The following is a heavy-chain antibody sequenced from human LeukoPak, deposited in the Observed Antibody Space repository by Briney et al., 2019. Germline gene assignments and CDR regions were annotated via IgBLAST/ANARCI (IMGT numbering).Heavy chain of an antibody. V-gene: IGHV3-48*02. CDR2: INSSNSTI. CDR1: GFTFSIYS. CDR3: ARDYGDYANDY. D-gene: IGHD4-17*01. Sequence: GGSLRLSCAASGFTFSIYSMNWVRQAPGKGLEWVSYINSSNSTIYYADSVKGRFTISRDNAKNSLYLQMNSLRDVETAVYYCARDYGDYANDYWGQGTLVTVSS. J-gene: IGHJ4*02.